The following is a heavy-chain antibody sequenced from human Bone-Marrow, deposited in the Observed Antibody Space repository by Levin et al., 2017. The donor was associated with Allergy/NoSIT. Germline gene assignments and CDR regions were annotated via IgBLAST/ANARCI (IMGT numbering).Heavy chain of an antibody. Sequence: ASVKVSCKASGGTFSSYAISWVRQAPGQGLEWMGGIIPIFGTANYAQKFQGRVTITADESTSTAYMELSSLRSEDTAVYYCARHLTGPLYYFDYWGQGTLVTVSS. D-gene: IGHD7-27*01. CDR2: IIPIFGTA. CDR1: GGTFSSYA. CDR3: ARHLTGPLYYFDY. J-gene: IGHJ4*02. V-gene: IGHV1-69*13.